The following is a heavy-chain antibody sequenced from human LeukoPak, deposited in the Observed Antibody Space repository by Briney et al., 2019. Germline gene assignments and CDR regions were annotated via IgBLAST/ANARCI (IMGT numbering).Heavy chain of an antibody. V-gene: IGHV3-21*01. J-gene: IGHJ4*02. Sequence: PGGSLRLSCAASGFTFSSYSMNWVRQAPGKGLEWVSSISSSSSYIYYADSVKGRFTISRDNAKNSLYLQMNSLRAEDTAVYYCARDRSYSSGWYKSQVIDYWGQGTLVTVSS. CDR1: GFTFSSYS. CDR3: ARDRSYSSGWYKSQVIDY. D-gene: IGHD6-19*01. CDR2: ISSSSSYI.